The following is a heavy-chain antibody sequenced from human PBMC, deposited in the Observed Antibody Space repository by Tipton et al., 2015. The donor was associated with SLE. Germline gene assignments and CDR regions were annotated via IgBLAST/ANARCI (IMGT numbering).Heavy chain of an antibody. V-gene: IGHV3-21*01. CDR2: ISSSSSYI. Sequence: SGFTFSSYSMNWVRQAPGKGLEWVSSISSSSSYIYYADSVKGRFTISRDNAKNSLYLQMNSLRAEDTAVYYCARPREDCSSTSCYAAAFDIWGQGTMVTVSS. CDR3: ARPREDCSSTSCYAAAFDI. J-gene: IGHJ3*02. D-gene: IGHD2-2*01. CDR1: GFTFSSYS.